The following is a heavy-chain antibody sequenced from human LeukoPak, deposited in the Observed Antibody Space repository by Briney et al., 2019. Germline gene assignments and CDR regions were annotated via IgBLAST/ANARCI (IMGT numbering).Heavy chain of an antibody. CDR2: IYYSGST. Sequence: SETLSLTCTVSGGSISSYYWSWIRQPPGKGLEWIGYIYYSGSTNYNPSLKSRVTISVKTSKNQFSLKLRSVTAADTAVYYCARGPLYSSSSVLEYWGQGTLVTVSP. D-gene: IGHD6-6*01. CDR1: GGSISSYY. V-gene: IGHV4-59*01. J-gene: IGHJ4*02. CDR3: ARGPLYSSSSVLEY.